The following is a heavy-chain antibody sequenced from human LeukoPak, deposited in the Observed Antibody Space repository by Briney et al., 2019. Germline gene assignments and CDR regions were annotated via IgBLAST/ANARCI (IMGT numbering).Heavy chain of an antibody. Sequence: SETLSLTCTVSGDSISSGSYYWSWIRQPAGRGLEWIGRIHTSGSTNYNPSLKSRVTISVDTSKNQFSLKLSSVTAADTAVYYCATSIVVVPAASLGDAFDIWGQGTMVTVSS. V-gene: IGHV4-61*02. D-gene: IGHD2-2*01. CDR2: IHTSGST. CDR1: GDSISSGSYY. J-gene: IGHJ3*02. CDR3: ATSIVVVPAASLGDAFDI.